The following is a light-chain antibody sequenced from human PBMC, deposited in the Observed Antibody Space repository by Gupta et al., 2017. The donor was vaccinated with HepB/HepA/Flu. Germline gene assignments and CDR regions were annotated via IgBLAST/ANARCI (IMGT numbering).Light chain of an antibody. CDR2: DVS. J-gene: IGLJ2*01. CDR3: CSNAGNDSVERV. CDR1: ISDVGGYNY. V-gene: IGLV2-11*01. Sequence: QSALTQPRSVSGSPGQSVTISCTGTISDVGGYNYVSWYQQHPDKAPKNIIYDVSKRPSGVPDRVSGSKSVNTATVTIAGIQAEEEDDYYCCSNAGNDSVERVLGGGTKLTVL.